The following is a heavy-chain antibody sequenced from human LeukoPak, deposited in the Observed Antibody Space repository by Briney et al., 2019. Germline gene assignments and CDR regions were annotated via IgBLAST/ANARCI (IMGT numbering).Heavy chain of an antibody. V-gene: IGHV4-34*01. Sequence: SETLSLTCAVYGGSFSGYYWSWIRQPPGKGLEWIGEINHSGSTNYNPSLKSRVTISVDTSKNQFSLKLSSVTAADTAVYYCARLGPNYDILTRYPMKHYYYYGMDVWGQGTTVTVSS. J-gene: IGHJ6*02. CDR3: ARLGPNYDILTRYPMKHYYYYGMDV. CDR2: INHSGST. D-gene: IGHD3-9*01. CDR1: GGSFSGYY.